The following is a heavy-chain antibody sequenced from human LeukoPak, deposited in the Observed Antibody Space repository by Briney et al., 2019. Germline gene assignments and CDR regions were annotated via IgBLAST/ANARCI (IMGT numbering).Heavy chain of an antibody. CDR1: GGTFSSYA. J-gene: IGHJ3*02. CDR2: IIPIFGTA. CDR3: ARDRGIAAAGTGAFDI. Sequence: ASVKVSCKASGGTFSSYAISWVRQAPGQGLEWMGGIIPIFGTANYAQKFQGRVTITADKSTSTAYMELSSLRSEDTAVYYCARDRGIAAAGTGAFDIWGQGTMVTVSS. V-gene: IGHV1-69*06. D-gene: IGHD6-13*01.